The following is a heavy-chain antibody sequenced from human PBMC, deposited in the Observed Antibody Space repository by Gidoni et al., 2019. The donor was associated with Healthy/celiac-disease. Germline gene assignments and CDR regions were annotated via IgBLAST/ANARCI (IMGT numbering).Heavy chain of an antibody. D-gene: IGHD6-13*01. V-gene: IGHV4-34*01. CDR1: GGHSSGYY. CDR2: INHSGST. CDR3: ARGWGIAAAGKNWFDP. J-gene: IGHJ5*02. Sequence: QVQLQQWGAGLLKPSETRYHTCAAYGGHSSGYYWSWIRQPPGTGLEWIGEINHSGSTNYNPSLKSRVTISVDTSKNQFSLKLSSVTAAYTAVYYCARGWGIAAAGKNWFDPWGQVTLVTVSS.